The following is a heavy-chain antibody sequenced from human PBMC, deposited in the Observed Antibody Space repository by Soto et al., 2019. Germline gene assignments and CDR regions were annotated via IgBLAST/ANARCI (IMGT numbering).Heavy chain of an antibody. J-gene: IGHJ4*02. V-gene: IGHV1-46*01. CDR1: GYIFANYY. CDR2: INPYGGST. D-gene: IGHD2-8*01. CDR3: ARDLLRAYS. Sequence: QVQLVQSGAEVKEPGASVKVLCKASGYIFANYYMHWVRQAPGQGLEWMAIINPYGGSTNYAQNFQGRLTLTSDTSTSTVYMELSSLRSEDTAVYYCARDLLRAYSWGQGTLVTVSS.